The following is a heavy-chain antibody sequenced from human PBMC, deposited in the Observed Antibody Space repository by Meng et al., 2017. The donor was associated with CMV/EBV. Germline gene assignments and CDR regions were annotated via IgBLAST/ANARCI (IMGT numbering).Heavy chain of an antibody. CDR1: VFTFRSYA. Sequence: QLVCAGGVLVCPSESLHLSSAASVFTFRSYAMSWVRQAPGKGLEWVSAISGSGGSAYYADSVKGRFTISRDNSKNTLYLQMNSLRAEDTAVYYCAKVLAGDGTLDYWGQGTLVTVSS. CDR3: AKVLAGDGTLDY. V-gene: IGHV3-23*04. CDR2: ISGSGGSA. D-gene: IGHD5-24*01. J-gene: IGHJ4*02.